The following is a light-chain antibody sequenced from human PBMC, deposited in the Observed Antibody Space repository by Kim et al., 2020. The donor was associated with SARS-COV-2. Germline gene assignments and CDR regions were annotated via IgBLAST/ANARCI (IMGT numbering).Light chain of an antibody. Sequence: GQSITISCTGTSSDVGGYNYVSWYQQHPGKAPKTMIYDVSKRPSGVSDRFSGSKSGNTASLTISGLQAEDETDYYCSAYTSSSTGVFGGGTQLTVL. CDR1: SSDVGGYNY. V-gene: IGLV2-14*04. J-gene: IGLJ3*02. CDR2: DVS. CDR3: SAYTSSSTGV.